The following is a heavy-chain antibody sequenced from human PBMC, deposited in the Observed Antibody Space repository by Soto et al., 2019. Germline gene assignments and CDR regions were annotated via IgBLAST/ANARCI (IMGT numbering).Heavy chain of an antibody. CDR1: GLC. J-gene: IGHJ5*02. Sequence: GLCWRRIIKNPGKGLEWIGEINHSGSTNYNPSLKSRVTISVDTSKNQFSLKLSSVTAADTAVYYFARFRDYNNNLNVRFLLDPLGHRTPVPVSP. V-gene: IGHV4-34*01. CDR3: ARFRDYNNNLNVRFLLDP. D-gene: IGHD4-4*01. CDR2: INHSGST.